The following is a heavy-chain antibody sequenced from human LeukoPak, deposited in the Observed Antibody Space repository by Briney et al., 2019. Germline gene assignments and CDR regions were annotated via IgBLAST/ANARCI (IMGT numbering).Heavy chain of an antibody. CDR2: IYYSGST. V-gene: IGHV4-59*01. Sequence: PSETLSLTCTVSGGSISSYYWSWIRQPPGKGLEWIGYIYYSGSTNYNPSLKSRVTISVDTSKNQFSLKLSSVTAADTAVYYCARYDYGGHDYWGQGTLVTVSS. D-gene: IGHD4-23*01. J-gene: IGHJ4*01. CDR1: GGSISSYY. CDR3: ARYDYGGHDY.